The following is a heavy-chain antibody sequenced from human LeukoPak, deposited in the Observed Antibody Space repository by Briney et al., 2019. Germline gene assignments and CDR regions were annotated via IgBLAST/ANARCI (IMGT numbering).Heavy chain of an antibody. D-gene: IGHD3-9*01. J-gene: IGHJ4*02. CDR2: ISHLGNEI. CDR3: ARMSTGYYDDY. CDR1: GFTFPDYY. V-gene: IGHV3-11*01. Sequence: PGGSLRLSCAVSGFTFPDYYMTWIRQAPGKGLEWVSYISHLGNEIYYADSVKGRFTISRDNARNSLFLQMNSLRAEDTALYYCARMSTGYYDDYWGQGTLVAVSS.